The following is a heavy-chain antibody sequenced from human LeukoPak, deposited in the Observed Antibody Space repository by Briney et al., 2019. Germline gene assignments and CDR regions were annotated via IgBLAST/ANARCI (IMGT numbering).Heavy chain of an antibody. Sequence: GGSLRLSCAASGFTFSSYAMHWVRQAPGKGLEWVAVISYDGSNKYYADSVKGRFTISRDNSKNTLYLQMNSLRAEDTAVYYCARASDGMDVWGQGTTVTVCS. CDR1: GFTFSSYA. V-gene: IGHV3-30-3*01. CDR3: ARASDGMDV. CDR2: ISYDGSNK. J-gene: IGHJ6*02.